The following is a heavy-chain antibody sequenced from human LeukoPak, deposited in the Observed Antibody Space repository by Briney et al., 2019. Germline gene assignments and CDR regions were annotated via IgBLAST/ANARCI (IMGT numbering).Heavy chain of an antibody. CDR2: IRYDGSNK. Sequence: GGSLRLSCAASEFTFSNYGMHWVRQAPGKGLEWVAFIRYDGSNKYYADSVKGRFTISRDNSKNTLYLQMNSLRAEDTAVYYCAKNYGSTFRYFDLWGRGTLVTVSS. CDR1: EFTFSNYG. J-gene: IGHJ2*01. CDR3: AKNYGSTFRYFDL. V-gene: IGHV3-30*02. D-gene: IGHD5/OR15-5a*01.